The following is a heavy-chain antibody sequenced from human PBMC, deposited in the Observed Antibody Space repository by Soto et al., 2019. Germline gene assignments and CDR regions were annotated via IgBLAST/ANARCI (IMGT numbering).Heavy chain of an antibody. CDR2: IRSKAYGGTT. Sequence: PGGSLRLACTASGFTFGDYAMSWFRQAPGKGLEWVGFIRSKAYGGTTEYAASVKGRFTISRDDSKSIAYLQMNSLKTEDTAVYYCTRGVLQSAYDSSGYYPWNDYWGQGTLVTVSS. V-gene: IGHV3-49*03. J-gene: IGHJ4*02. CDR3: TRGVLQSAYDSSGYYPWNDY. CDR1: GFTFGDYA. D-gene: IGHD3-22*01.